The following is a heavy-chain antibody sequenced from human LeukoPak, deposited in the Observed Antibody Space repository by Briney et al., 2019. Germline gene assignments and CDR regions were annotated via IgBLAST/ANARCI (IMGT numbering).Heavy chain of an antibody. J-gene: IGHJ4*02. D-gene: IGHD4-17*01. CDR2: ISSSSSYI. CDR3: ARLSDDYGDGFDY. Sequence: GGSLRLSCAASGFTFSSYSMNWVRQALEKGLEWVSSISSSSSYIYYADSVKGRFTISRDNAKNSLYLQMNSLRAEDTAVYYCARLSDDYGDGFDYWGQGTLVTVSS. V-gene: IGHV3-21*01. CDR1: GFTFSSYS.